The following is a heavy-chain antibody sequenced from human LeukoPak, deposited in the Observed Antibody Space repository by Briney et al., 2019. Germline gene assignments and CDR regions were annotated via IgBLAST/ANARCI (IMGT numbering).Heavy chain of an antibody. J-gene: IGHJ6*03. CDR1: GFTFSSYW. D-gene: IGHD2-15*01. V-gene: IGHV3-7*01. CDR3: ARVGAATYYYYYMDV. Sequence: GGSLRLSCAASGFTFSSYWMSWARQPPGKGLEWVANIKHDGSEKYYVDSLKGRFTVSRDNAKNSLYLQINSLRAGDTGVYYCARVGAATYYYYYMDVWGKGARSPSP. CDR2: IKHDGSEK.